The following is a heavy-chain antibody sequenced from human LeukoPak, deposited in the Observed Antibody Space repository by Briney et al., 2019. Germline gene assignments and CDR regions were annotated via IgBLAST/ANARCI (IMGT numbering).Heavy chain of an antibody. V-gene: IGHV1-24*01. Sequence: PSVKVSCKVSGYTLTELSMHWVRQAPGKGREWMGGFDPEDGETIYAQKFQGRVTMTEDTSTDTAYMELSSLRSEDTAVYYCATAKEYSGWSQQVDYWGQGTLVTVSS. CDR2: FDPEDGET. CDR3: ATAKEYSGWSQQVDY. J-gene: IGHJ4*02. CDR1: GYTLTELS. D-gene: IGHD6-19*01.